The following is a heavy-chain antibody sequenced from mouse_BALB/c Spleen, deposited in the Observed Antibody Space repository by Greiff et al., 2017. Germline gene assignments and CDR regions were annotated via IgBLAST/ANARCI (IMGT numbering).Heavy chain of an antibody. CDR3: ARPGYRQAWFAY. D-gene: IGHD2-14*01. V-gene: IGHV2-2*02. Sequence: VMLVESGPGLVQPSQSLSITCTVSGFSLTSYGVHWVRQSPGKGLEWLGVIWSGGSTDYNAAFISRLSISKDNSKSQVFFKMNSLQANDTAIYYCARPGYRQAWFAYWGQGTLVTVSA. J-gene: IGHJ3*01. CDR1: GFSLTSYG. CDR2: IWSGGST.